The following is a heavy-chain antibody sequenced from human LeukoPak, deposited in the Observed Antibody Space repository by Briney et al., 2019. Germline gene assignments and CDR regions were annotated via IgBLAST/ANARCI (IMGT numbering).Heavy chain of an antibody. CDR1: GFTFSTYW. CDR2: IKSDGSGT. J-gene: IGHJ4*02. V-gene: IGHV3-74*03. D-gene: IGHD3-22*01. CDR3: TSGAYYNDY. Sequence: PGGSLRLSCAASGFTFSTYWMHWVRQVPGKGLVCVSHIKSDGSGTEYADSVKGRFTISRDNAKNTLYMQMNSLRAEDTAVYYCTSGAYYNDYWGQGTLVTVSS.